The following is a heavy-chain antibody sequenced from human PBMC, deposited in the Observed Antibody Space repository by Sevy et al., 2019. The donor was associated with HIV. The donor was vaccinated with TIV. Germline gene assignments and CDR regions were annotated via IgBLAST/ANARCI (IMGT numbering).Heavy chain of an antibody. Sequence: GGSLRLSCAASGFTFSSYSMNWVRQAPGKGLEWVSYISSSSSTIYYADSVKGRFTISRDNAKNSPYLQMNNQRAEDTAVYYGVSDRHYDFWSGVEYYYYYGMDVWGQGTTVTVSS. J-gene: IGHJ6*02. CDR3: VSDRHYDFWSGVEYYYYYGMDV. V-gene: IGHV3-48*01. CDR2: ISSSSSTI. D-gene: IGHD3-3*01. CDR1: GFTFSSYS.